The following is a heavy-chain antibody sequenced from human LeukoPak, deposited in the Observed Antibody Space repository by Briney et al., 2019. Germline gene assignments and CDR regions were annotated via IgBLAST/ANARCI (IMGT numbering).Heavy chain of an antibody. J-gene: IGHJ4*02. V-gene: IGHV3-30-3*01. CDR3: ALSPLDY. CDR1: GFTFSSYA. Sequence: GGSLRLSCAASGFTFSSYAMHWVRQAPGKGLEWVAVISYDGSNKYYADSVKGRFTISRDNSKNTLYLQMNSLRAEDTAVYYCALSPLDYWGQGTLVTVSS. CDR2: ISYDGSNK. D-gene: IGHD2/OR15-2a*01.